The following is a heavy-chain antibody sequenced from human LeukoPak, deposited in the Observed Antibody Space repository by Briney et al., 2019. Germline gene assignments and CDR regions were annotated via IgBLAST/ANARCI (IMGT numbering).Heavy chain of an antibody. V-gene: IGHV3-23*01. J-gene: IGHJ4*02. Sequence: PGGSLRLSCAASGFTFSSYAMHWVRQAPGKGLEWVSAISGSGGSTYYADSVKGRFTISRDNSKNTLYLQMNSLRAEDTAVYYCAKDQLWRINYYFDYWGQGTLVTVSS. D-gene: IGHD5-18*01. CDR1: GFTFSSYA. CDR3: AKDQLWRINYYFDY. CDR2: ISGSGGST.